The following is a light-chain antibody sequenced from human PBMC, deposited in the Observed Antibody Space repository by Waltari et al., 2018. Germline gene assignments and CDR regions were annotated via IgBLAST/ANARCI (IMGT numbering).Light chain of an antibody. CDR1: SPNIGTNY. V-gene: IGLV1-47*01. CDR3: AGWDDRQSGPYWV. CDR2: RNS. Sequence: SVFTQPPSASGTPGQPVTISCSGSSPNIGTNYVFWYQQLPGAAPQLLLFRNSRRPARVPDRFSGSKSGNSATLAISGLRSEDEADYYCAGWDDRQSGPYWVFGGGTKLTVL. J-gene: IGLJ3*02.